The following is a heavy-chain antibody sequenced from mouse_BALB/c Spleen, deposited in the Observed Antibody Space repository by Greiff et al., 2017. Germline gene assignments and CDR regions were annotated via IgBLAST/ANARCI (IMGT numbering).Heavy chain of an antibody. CDR3: ARKGDWENYFDY. V-gene: IGHV5-9-4*01. J-gene: IGHJ2*01. CDR2: ISSGGSYT. D-gene: IGHD4-1*01. Sequence: DVMLVESGGGLVKPGGSLKLSCAASGFTFSSYAMSWVRQSPEKRLEWVAEISSGGSYTYYPDTVTGRFTISRDNAKNTLYLEMSSLRSEDTAMYYCARKGDWENYFDYWGQGTTLTVSS. CDR1: GFTFSSYA.